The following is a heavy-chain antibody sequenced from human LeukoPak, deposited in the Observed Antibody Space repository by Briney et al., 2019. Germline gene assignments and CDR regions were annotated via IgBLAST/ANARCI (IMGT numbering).Heavy chain of an antibody. CDR2: IKSKAAGGTT. D-gene: IGHD3-22*01. CDR1: GFAFRDAW. V-gene: IGHV3-15*01. J-gene: IGHJ4*02. CDR3: TWYYYDTLDY. Sequence: GGSLRLSCAASGFAFRDAWMTWVRQAPGKGLELDGRIKSKAAGGTTDYAAPVNGRFPISRDDSRNTLYLQMNSLRTEDTAVYYCTWYYYDTLDYWGPGTLVTVSS.